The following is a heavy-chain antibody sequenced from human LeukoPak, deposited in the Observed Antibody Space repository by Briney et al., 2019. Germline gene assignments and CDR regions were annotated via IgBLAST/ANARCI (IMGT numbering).Heavy chain of an antibody. CDR2: LSGSGGNT. D-gene: IGHD6-13*01. CDR1: GFTFSSYA. Sequence: GGSLRLSCAASGFTFSSYAMSWVRQAPGKGLEWVSGLSGSGGNTIYAAPVKGRFTISRDDSKNTLYLQMNSLKTEDTAVNYCTTERGSSSWYGIPSYFDYWGQGTLVTVSS. J-gene: IGHJ4*02. V-gene: IGHV3-23*01. CDR3: TTERGSSSWYGIPSYFDY.